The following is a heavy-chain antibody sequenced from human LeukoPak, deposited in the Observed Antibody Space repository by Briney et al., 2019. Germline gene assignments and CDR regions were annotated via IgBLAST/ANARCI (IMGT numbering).Heavy chain of an antibody. CDR2: FYYSGST. Sequence: PSETLSLTCTVSGGSVSSGSYYWSWIRQPPGKGLEWIGYFYYSGSTNYNPSLKSRVTISVDRSKNQFSLKLSSVTAADTAVYYCARTSIAARRANAFDIWGQGTMVTVSS. D-gene: IGHD6-6*01. CDR3: ARTSIAARRANAFDI. CDR1: GGSVSSGSYY. J-gene: IGHJ3*02. V-gene: IGHV4-61*01.